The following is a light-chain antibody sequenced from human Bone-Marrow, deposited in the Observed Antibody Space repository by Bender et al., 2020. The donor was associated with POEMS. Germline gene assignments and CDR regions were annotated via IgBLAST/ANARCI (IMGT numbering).Light chain of an antibody. CDR2: DVR. CDR1: TSDVGGSTY. Sequence: QSALTQPASVSGSPGQSITNSCTGTTSDVGGSTYVSWYQQHPGQAPKLMIYDVRNRPSGVSIRFSGSKSGNTASLTISGLQAEDEADYYCSSYTTSSTRVFGGGTKLTVL. J-gene: IGLJ3*02. V-gene: IGLV2-14*03. CDR3: SSYTTSSTRV.